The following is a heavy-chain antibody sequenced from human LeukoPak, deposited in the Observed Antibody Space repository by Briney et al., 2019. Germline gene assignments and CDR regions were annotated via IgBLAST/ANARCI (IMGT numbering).Heavy chain of an antibody. V-gene: IGHV3-53*01. Sequence: GGSLRLSCAASGFTVSSNYMSWVRQAPGKGLEWVSVIYSGGSTYYADSVKGRFTISRDNSKNTLYLQMNSLRAEDTAVYYRAREMATTNYYGMDVWGQGTTVTVSS. CDR3: AREMATTNYYGMDV. J-gene: IGHJ6*02. D-gene: IGHD5-24*01. CDR2: IYSGGST. CDR1: GFTVSSNY.